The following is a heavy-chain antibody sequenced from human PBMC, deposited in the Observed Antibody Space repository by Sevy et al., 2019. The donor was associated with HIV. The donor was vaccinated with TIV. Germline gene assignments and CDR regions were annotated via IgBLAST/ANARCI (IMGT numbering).Heavy chain of an antibody. J-gene: IGHJ3*02. CDR3: ATPYYYDSSGPWAFDI. V-gene: IGHV3-23*01. D-gene: IGHD3-22*01. CDR2: ISGSGGST. CDR1: GFTFSSYA. Sequence: GGSLRLSCAASGFTFSSYAMSWVRQAPGKGLEWVSAISGSGGSTYYADSVKGRFTISRDNSKNTLYLQMNSLRAEDTAVYCCATPYYYDSSGPWAFDIWGQGTMVTVSS.